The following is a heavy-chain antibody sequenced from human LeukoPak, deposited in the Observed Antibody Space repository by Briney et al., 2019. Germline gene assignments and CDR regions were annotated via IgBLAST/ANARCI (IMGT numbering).Heavy chain of an antibody. CDR1: GYTFPNSG. CDR3: ARNTETAIPLPYYFDY. J-gene: IGHJ4*02. Sequence: GASVKVSCKASGYTFPNSGLSWVRQAPGQRPECMGWINTGNGNTKYSQKFQGRVTITRDTSASTAYMDLSSLRSEDTAVYYCARNTETAIPLPYYFDYWGQGTLVTVSS. D-gene: IGHD2-21*02. CDR2: INTGNGNT. V-gene: IGHV1-3*04.